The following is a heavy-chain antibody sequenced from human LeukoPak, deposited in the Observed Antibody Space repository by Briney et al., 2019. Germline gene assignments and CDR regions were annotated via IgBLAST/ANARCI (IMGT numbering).Heavy chain of an antibody. CDR2: IYYTGGT. V-gene: IGHV4-39*01. CDR1: GGSISSSSHY. D-gene: IGHD6-13*01. Sequence: RSSETLSLTCTVPGGSISSSSHYWAWIRQPPGKGLEWIGSIYYTGGTFYSPSLKSRVTISVDTSSNQFSLKVSSVTAADTAVYYCAREEASAGDYWGQGTLVTVSS. J-gene: IGHJ4*02. CDR3: AREEASAGDY.